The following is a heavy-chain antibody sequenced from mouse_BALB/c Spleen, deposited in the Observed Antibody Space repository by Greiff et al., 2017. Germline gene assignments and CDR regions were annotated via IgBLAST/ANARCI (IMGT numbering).Heavy chain of an antibody. CDR3: AGPYYDYDGDYFDY. Sequence: VQLQQSGAELMKPGASVKISCKATGYTFSSYWIEWVKQRPGHGLEWIGEILPGSGSTNYNEKFKGKATFTADTSSNTAYMQLSSLTSEDSAVYYCAGPYYDYDGDYFDYWGQGTTLTVSS. CDR1: GYTFSSYW. CDR2: ILPGSGST. V-gene: IGHV1-9*01. D-gene: IGHD2-4*01. J-gene: IGHJ2*01.